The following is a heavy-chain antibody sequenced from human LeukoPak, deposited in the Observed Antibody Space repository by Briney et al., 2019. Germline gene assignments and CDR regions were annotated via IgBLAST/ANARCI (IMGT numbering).Heavy chain of an antibody. V-gene: IGHV5-51*01. Sequence: GESLKISCKGSGYSFRSYWIGWVRQMPGKGLEWMGIIYPGDSDTRYSPSFQGQVTISADKSISTAYLQWSSLKASDTAMYYCARLLLFDSSGYYNWFDPWGQGTLVTVSS. CDR3: ARLLLFDSSGYYNWFDP. D-gene: IGHD3-22*01. CDR1: GYSFRSYW. J-gene: IGHJ5*02. CDR2: IYPGDSDT.